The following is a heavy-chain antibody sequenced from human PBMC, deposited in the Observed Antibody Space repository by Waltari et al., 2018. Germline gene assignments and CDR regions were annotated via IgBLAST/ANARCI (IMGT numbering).Heavy chain of an antibody. CDR3: ARPQYSSGWPASFDY. CDR1: GYSISSGYY. D-gene: IGHD6-19*01. J-gene: IGHJ4*02. Sequence: QVQLQESGPGLVKPSETLSLTCAVSGYSISSGYYWGWIRQPPGKGLEWIGSIYHSGRTYYNPSLKSRVTISVDTSKNQFSLKLSSVTAADTAVYYCARPQYSSGWPASFDYWGQGTLVTVSS. V-gene: IGHV4-38-2*01. CDR2: IYHSGRT.